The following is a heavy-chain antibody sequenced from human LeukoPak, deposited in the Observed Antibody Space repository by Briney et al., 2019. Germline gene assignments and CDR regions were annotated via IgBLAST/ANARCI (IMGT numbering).Heavy chain of an antibody. V-gene: IGHV4-38-2*01. CDR3: ARRVAAFDY. CDR1: GYSISSGYY. D-gene: IGHD6-25*01. J-gene: IGHJ4*02. CDR2: IYHIGST. Sequence: PSETLSLTCAVSGYSISSGYYWGWIRQPPGKGLECIGSIYHIGSTYYNPSLKSRVTISVDTSKNQFSLRLSSVTAADTAVYYCARRVAAFDYWGQGTLVTVSS.